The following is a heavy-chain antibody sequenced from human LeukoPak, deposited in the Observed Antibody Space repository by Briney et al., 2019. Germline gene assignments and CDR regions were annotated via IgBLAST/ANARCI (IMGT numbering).Heavy chain of an antibody. CDR3: ARAGKLTDY. D-gene: IGHD3-9*01. CDR1: GFTFSSYW. Sequence: PGGSLRLSCTASGFTFSSYWMSWVRQAPGKGLGWVAIIKQDGSEKYYVDSVKGRFTISSDNAKNSLFLQMSSLRAEDTAVYYCARAGKLTDYWGQGALVTVSS. J-gene: IGHJ4*02. V-gene: IGHV3-7*01. CDR2: IKQDGSEK.